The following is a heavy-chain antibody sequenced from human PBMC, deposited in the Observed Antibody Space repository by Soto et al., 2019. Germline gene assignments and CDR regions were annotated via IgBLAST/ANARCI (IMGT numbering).Heavy chain of an antibody. Sequence: GASVKVSCKASGYTITGYYMHWVRQDTGQGLEWMGWINPNSGGTNYAQKFQGWVTMTRDTSISTAYMELSRLRSDDTAVYYCARGDCSSTSCQIRPVHPSNAFDIWGQGTMVTVSS. V-gene: IGHV1-2*04. CDR3: ARGDCSSTSCQIRPVHPSNAFDI. J-gene: IGHJ3*02. CDR1: GYTITGYY. D-gene: IGHD2-2*01. CDR2: INPNSGGT.